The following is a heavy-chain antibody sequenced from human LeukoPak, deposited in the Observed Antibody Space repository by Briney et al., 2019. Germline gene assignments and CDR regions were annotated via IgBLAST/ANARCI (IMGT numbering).Heavy chain of an antibody. V-gene: IGHV3-21*01. D-gene: IGHD3-22*01. Sequence: GGSLRLSCAASGFTFSSYNMNWVRQAPGKGLEWVSSISSSSSYIYYADSVKGRFTISRDNAKNPLYLQMNSLRAEDTAVYYCARVHYYDSSGYYAWGQGTLVTVSS. J-gene: IGHJ5*02. CDR1: GFTFSSYN. CDR3: ARVHYYDSSGYYA. CDR2: ISSSSSYI.